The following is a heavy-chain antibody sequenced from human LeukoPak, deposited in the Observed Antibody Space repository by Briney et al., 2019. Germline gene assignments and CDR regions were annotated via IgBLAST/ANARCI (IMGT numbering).Heavy chain of an antibody. Sequence: GASVKVSCKASGYTFTNYGISWVRQAPGQGLEWMGWISGYNGNTKCAQKLQGRVTMTTDTSTRTAYMELRRLRSDDTAVYYCARAVDSTMVTPDYWGQGTLVTVSS. J-gene: IGHJ4*02. CDR3: ARAVDSTMVTPDY. CDR1: GYTFTNYG. CDR2: ISGYNGNT. V-gene: IGHV1-18*01. D-gene: IGHD5-18*01.